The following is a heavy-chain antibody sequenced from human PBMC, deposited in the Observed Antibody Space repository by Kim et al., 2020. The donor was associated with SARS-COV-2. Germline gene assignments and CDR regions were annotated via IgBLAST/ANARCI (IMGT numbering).Heavy chain of an antibody. CDR3: ATKEGWDAHYYYYGMDV. D-gene: IGHD6-19*01. J-gene: IGHJ6*02. V-gene: IGHV1-69*13. CDR2: IIPIFGTA. CDR1: GGTFSSYA. Sequence: SVKVSCKASGGTFSSYAISWVRQAPGQGLEWMGGIIPIFGTANYAQKFQGRVTITADESTSTAYMELSSLRSEDTAVYYCATKEGWDAHYYYYGMDVWGQGTTVTVSS.